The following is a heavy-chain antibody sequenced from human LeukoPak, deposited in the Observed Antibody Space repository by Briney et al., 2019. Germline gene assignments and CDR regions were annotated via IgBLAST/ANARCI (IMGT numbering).Heavy chain of an antibody. CDR3: ARDSNTAIDY. J-gene: IGHJ4*02. CDR2: IYYSGST. CDR1: GFSFSTFS. V-gene: IGHV4-59*01. D-gene: IGHD2-2*01. Sequence: GSLRLSCAASGFSFSTFSMNWARKAPGKGLEWIGYIYYSGSTNYNPSLKSRVTISVDTSKNQFSLKLRSVTAADTAVYYCARDSNTAIDYWGQGTLVTVSS.